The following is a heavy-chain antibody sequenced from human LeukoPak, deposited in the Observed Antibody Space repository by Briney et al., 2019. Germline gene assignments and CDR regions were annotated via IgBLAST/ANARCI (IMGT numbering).Heavy chain of an antibody. CDR1: GGSISSYY. CDR2: IYYSGNT. J-gene: IGHJ4*02. CDR3: ARIGDGNFDY. D-gene: IGHD3-10*01. Sequence: SETLSLTCIVSGGSISSYYWSWIRQPPGKGLEWIGYIYYSGNTNYNPSLKSRVTISIDTSKNQFSLKLSSVTAADTAVYHCARIGDGNFDYWGQGTLVTVSP. V-gene: IGHV4-59*01.